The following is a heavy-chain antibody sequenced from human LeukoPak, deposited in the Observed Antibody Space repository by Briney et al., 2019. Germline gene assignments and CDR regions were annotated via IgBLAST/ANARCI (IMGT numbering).Heavy chain of an antibody. V-gene: IGHV6-1*01. Sequence: SQTLSLTCAFSGDSVSSNSAAWNWIRQSPSRGLEWLGRTYYRSKWYNEYAVSVKSRLIINPDTSMNQFSLQLKSVTPEDTAVYYCARGHEFDSWGQGILVTVSA. J-gene: IGHJ5*01. CDR1: GDSVSSNSAA. CDR2: TYYRSKWYN. CDR3: ARGHEFDS.